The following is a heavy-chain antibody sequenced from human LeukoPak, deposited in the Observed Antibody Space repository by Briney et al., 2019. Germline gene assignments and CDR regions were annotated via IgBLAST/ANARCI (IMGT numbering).Heavy chain of an antibody. J-gene: IGHJ5*02. V-gene: IGHV3-23*01. CDR2: ISGSGLST. CDR3: ARDLSFGAPYNWFDP. CDR1: GFSFSNYE. Sequence: GGSLRLSCAASGFSFSNYEMNWVRQTPGKGLEWVSTISGSGLSTYYADSVKGRFTISRDNAKNTLYLQMNNLRAEDTAVYYCARDLSFGAPYNWFDPWGQGTLVTVSS. D-gene: IGHD3-10*01.